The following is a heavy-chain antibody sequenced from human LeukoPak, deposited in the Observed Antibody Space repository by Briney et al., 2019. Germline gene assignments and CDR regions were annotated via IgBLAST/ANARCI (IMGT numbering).Heavy chain of an antibody. CDR2: INPNSGGT. V-gene: IGHV1-2*02. CDR3: AMYSSSSYYYYYMDV. Sequence: ASVKVSCKASGYTFSSYAMNWVRQAPGQGLEWMGWINPNSGGTNYAQKFQGRVTMTRDTSISTAYMELSRLRSDDTAVYYCAMYSSSSYYYYYMDVWGKGTTVTVSS. CDR1: GYTFSSYA. J-gene: IGHJ6*03. D-gene: IGHD6-6*01.